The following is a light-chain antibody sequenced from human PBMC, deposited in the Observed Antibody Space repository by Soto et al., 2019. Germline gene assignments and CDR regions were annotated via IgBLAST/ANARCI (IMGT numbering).Light chain of an antibody. J-gene: IGKJ2*01. CDR1: QSVSSS. CDR3: QQYNSYRYT. V-gene: IGKV3-15*01. Sequence: DIVMTQSPATLSVSPGERATLSCRASQSVSSSLAWYQQKPGQAPRLLIYGASTRATGIPARFSGSGSGTEFTLTISSLQSEDFATYYCQQYNSYRYTFCQGTKLEIK. CDR2: GAS.